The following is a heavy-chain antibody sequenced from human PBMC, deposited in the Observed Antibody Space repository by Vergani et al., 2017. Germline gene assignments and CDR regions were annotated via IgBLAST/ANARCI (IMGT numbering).Heavy chain of an antibody. D-gene: IGHD2-2*02. J-gene: IGHJ5*02. CDR3: ARVQRYCSSTSCYKGGWFDP. Sequence: QLQLQESGPGLVKPSETLSLTCTVSGGSISSSSYYWGWIRQPPGKGLEWIGSIYYSGGTYYNPSLKSRVTISVDTSKNQFSLKLSSVTAADTAVYYCARVQRYCSSTSCYKGGWFDPWGQGTLVTVSS. CDR2: IYYSGGT. CDR1: GGSISSSSYY. V-gene: IGHV4-39*07.